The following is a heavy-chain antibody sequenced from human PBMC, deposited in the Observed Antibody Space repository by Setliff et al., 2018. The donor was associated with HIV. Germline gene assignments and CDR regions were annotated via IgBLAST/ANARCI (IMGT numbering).Heavy chain of an antibody. V-gene: IGHV3-74*01. J-gene: IGHJ2*01. CDR2: INNDVNSI. CDR1: GLTFSTYW. Sequence: GGSLRLSCAASGLTFSTYWMHWVRQAPGKGLVWVARINNDVNSIRYADSVKGRFTISRDNAKNTLYLQMDSLSAEDTAVYYCARDPTWGSGWYLDLWGRGTLVTVSS. D-gene: IGHD6-19*01. CDR3: ARDPTWGSGWYLDL.